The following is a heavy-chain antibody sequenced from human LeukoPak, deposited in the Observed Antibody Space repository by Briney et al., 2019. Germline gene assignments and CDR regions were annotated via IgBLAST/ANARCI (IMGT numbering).Heavy chain of an antibody. CDR1: GYTFTGYY. Sequence: ASVKVSCKASGYTFTGYYMHWVRQAPGQGLEWMGWINPNSGGTNYAQKFQGRVTMTRDTSISTAYMELSRLRSDDTAVYYCARARQYYYYGMDVWGQGTTVTVSS. D-gene: IGHD1-1*01. J-gene: IGHJ6*02. CDR2: INPNSGGT. CDR3: ARARQYYYYGMDV. V-gene: IGHV1-2*02.